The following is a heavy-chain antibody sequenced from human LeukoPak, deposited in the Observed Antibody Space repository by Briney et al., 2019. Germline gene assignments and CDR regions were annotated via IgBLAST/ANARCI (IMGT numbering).Heavy chain of an antibody. CDR1: GYTFTAYY. CDR3: ARADTNSLGAY. J-gene: IGHJ4*02. V-gene: IGHV1-2*02. D-gene: IGHD3-16*01. Sequence: GASVKVSCKASGYTFTAYYFHWVRQAPGQGLEWMGWINPNSGGTSYAQNFQGRVIMTRDTSISTAYMELSRLNFDDTAVYYCARADTNSLGAYWGQGTLVTVSS. CDR2: INPNSGGT.